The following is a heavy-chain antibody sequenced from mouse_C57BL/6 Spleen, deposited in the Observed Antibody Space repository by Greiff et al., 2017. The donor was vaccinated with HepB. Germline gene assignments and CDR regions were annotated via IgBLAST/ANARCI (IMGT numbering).Heavy chain of an antibody. CDR3: ARGITTVVATPFDY. V-gene: IGHV1-26*01. Sequence: EVKLQQSGPELVKPGASVKISCKASGYTFTDYYMNWVKQSHGKSLEWIGDINPNTGGTTYNQKFKGKATLPVDKSSSTTYMELRSLTSEDSAVYYGARGITTVVATPFDYWGQGTTLTVSS. J-gene: IGHJ2*01. D-gene: IGHD1-1*01. CDR1: GYTFTDYY. CDR2: INPNTGGT.